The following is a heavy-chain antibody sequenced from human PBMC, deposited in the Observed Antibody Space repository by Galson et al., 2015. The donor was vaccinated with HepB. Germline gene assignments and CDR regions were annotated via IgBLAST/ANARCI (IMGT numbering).Heavy chain of an antibody. D-gene: IGHD6-13*01. CDR3: ATTSSSWEKLDP. CDR1: RFTKYW. J-gene: IGHJ5*02. Sequence: RFTKYWIGWVRQMPGKGLEWMGITYPGDSDTRYSPSFQGQVTISADKSINTAYLQWSSLKASDTAMYYCATTSSSWEKLDPWGQGTLVTVSS. CDR2: TYPGDSDT. V-gene: IGHV5-51*01.